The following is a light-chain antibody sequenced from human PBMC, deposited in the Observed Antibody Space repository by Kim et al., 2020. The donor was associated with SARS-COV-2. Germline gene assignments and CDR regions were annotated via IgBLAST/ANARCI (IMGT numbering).Light chain of an antibody. CDR1: KLGDKY. CDR3: QAWDSSTAV. J-gene: IGLJ1*01. CDR2: QDS. V-gene: IGLV3-1*01. Sequence: SYELTQPPSVSVSPGQTASITCSGDKLGDKYACWYQQKPGQSPLLVIYQDSKRPSGIPERFSGSNSGNTATLTISGTQAMDEADYYCQAWDSSTAVFGTGNKVTVL.